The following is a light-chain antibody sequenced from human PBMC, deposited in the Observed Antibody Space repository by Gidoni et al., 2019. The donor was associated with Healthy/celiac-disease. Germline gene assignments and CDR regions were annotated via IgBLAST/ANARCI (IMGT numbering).Light chain of an antibody. J-gene: IGLJ3*02. CDR3: AAWDDSLNGWV. CDR2: SNN. CDR1: SSNIGSNT. Sequence: QSVLTQPPSASGTPGQRVTNSCSGSSSNIGSNTVNWYQQLPGTAPKLLIYSNNQRPSGVPDRFSGSKSGTSASLAISGLQSEDEADYYCAAWDDSLNGWVVGGGTKLTVL. V-gene: IGLV1-44*01.